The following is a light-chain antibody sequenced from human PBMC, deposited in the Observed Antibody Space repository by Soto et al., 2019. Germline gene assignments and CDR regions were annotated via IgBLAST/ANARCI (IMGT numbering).Light chain of an antibody. V-gene: IGKV1-5*01. J-gene: IGKJ1*01. Sequence: DIQMTQSPSTLSASGGDRVTITCRASESIGSWLAWYQQKPGKASKILIYDASTLESGVPSRFSGSGSETDFTLTITSLQPDDFATYYCQQYNTYRTFGQGTKVDIK. CDR3: QQYNTYRT. CDR2: DAS. CDR1: ESIGSW.